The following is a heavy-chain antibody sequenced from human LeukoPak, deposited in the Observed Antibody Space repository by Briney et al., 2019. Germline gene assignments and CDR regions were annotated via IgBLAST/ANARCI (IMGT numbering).Heavy chain of an antibody. V-gene: IGHV4-34*01. Sequence: PSETLSLTCAVYGGSFSGYYWGWIRQPPGKGLEWIGEINHSGSTNYNPSLKSRVTISVDTSKNQFSLKLSSVTAADTAVYYCARGQVVPAAISISDGMDVWGQGTTVTVSS. CDR2: INHSGST. D-gene: IGHD2-2*02. CDR3: ARGQVVPAAISISDGMDV. CDR1: GGSFSGYY. J-gene: IGHJ6*02.